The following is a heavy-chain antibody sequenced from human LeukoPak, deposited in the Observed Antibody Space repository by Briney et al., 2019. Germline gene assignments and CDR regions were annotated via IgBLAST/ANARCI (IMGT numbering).Heavy chain of an antibody. CDR3: ARLGVSTLGGVIVSSYFFDY. CDR2: IYPGDSDA. D-gene: IGHD3-16*02. V-gene: IGHV5-51*01. CDR1: GYSFTKYW. J-gene: IGHJ4*02. Sequence: GESLEISCKASGYSFTKYWIVWVRQMPGKGLEWMGFIYPGDSDARYSPSFQGQVTISADKSVRTAHLQWSSLKASDTAIYYCARLGVSTLGGVIVSSYFFDYWGQGTLVTVSS.